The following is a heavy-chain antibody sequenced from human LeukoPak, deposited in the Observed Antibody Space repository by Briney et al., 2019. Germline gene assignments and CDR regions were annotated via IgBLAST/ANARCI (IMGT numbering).Heavy chain of an antibody. CDR1: GFTFSSYS. Sequence: GGSLRLSCAASGFTFSSYSMNWVRQAPGKGLEWVSYISTSRTTIYYADSVKGRFTISRDNAKNSLYLQMNSLRDEDTAVYYCARDSRGSSWFFDYWGQGALVTVSS. D-gene: IGHD6-13*01. CDR2: ISTSRTTI. V-gene: IGHV3-48*02. CDR3: ARDSRGSSWFFDY. J-gene: IGHJ4*02.